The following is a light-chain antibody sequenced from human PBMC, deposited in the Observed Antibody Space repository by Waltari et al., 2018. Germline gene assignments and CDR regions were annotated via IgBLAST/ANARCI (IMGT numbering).Light chain of an antibody. Sequence: DIQMTQSPSSLSASVGDTVTNSYQASEAIDNNVNWYQQEPGKAPKLLFYRASNLQSGDPSRFSGSGSGTDFTLTISRLQPEDFVTYYCQQGSSYPFTFGQGSRLEI. V-gene: IGKV1-39*01. CDR2: RAS. CDR1: EAIDNN. J-gene: IGKJ2*01. CDR3: QQGSSYPFT.